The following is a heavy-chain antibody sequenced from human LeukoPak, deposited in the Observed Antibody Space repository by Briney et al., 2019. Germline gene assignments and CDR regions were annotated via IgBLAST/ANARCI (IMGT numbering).Heavy chain of an antibody. CDR2: IHPSGSST. D-gene: IGHD5-18*01. V-gene: IGHV1-46*01. CDR1: GYTFTNNY. CDR3: ARMDMDPAMVTNYLDH. Sequence: GASVKISCKASGYTFTNNYMHSVRQAPGPGLEWMGVIHPSGSSTNYAQKFQGRVTMTKDTSASTVYIELSSLRSDDTAVYYCARMDMDPAMVTNYLDHWGQGTLVTVSS. J-gene: IGHJ4*01.